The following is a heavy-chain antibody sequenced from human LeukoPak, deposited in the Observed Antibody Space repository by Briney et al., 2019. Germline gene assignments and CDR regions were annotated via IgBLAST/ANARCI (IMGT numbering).Heavy chain of an antibody. J-gene: IGHJ4*02. CDR3: TRWPRGGFLFDY. CDR2: IRSKTNSYAT. V-gene: IGHV3-73*01. D-gene: IGHD2-15*01. CDR1: GFTFSGSA. Sequence: GGSLRLSCAASGFTFSGSAMHWVRQASGKGLEWVGRIRSKTNSYATAYAASVKGRFTISRDDSKNTAYLQMNNLKIEDTAVYYCTRWPRGGFLFDYWGQGTLVTVSS.